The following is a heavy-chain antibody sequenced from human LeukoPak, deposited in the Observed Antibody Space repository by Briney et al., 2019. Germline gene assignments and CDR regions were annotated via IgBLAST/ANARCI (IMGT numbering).Heavy chain of an antibody. CDR1: GFTLSTSW. CDR2: IKRDGSQT. V-gene: IGHV3-7*01. J-gene: IGHJ4*02. Sequence: GGSQRLSCTASGFTLSTSWMSWVRQAPGRGLEWVASIKRDGSQTYYVDSVKGRFTISRDNVQNSLYLQMNSLRAEDTAVYYCAKEHSGGTFDYWGQGTLVTVSP. CDR3: AKEHSGGTFDY. D-gene: IGHD4-23*01.